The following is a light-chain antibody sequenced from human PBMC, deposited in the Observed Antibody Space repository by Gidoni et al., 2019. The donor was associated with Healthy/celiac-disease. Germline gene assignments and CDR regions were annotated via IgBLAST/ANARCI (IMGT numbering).Light chain of an antibody. CDR3: HQSYSTPMYT. CDR2: AAS. V-gene: IGKV1-39*01. Sequence: DVQMTQSPSSLSASVGDRVTITCRASQSISSYLNWYQQKPGKAPKLLIYAASSLQSVVPSRFSGSGSGTDFTLTISSLQPEDFATYYCHQSYSTPMYTFGQXTKLEIK. CDR1: QSISSY. J-gene: IGKJ2*01.